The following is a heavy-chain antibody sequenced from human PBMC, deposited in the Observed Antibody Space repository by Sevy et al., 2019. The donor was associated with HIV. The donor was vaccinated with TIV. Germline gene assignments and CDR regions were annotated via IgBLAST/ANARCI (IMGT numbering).Heavy chain of an antibody. CDR2: ISGNGGST. CDR1: GFTFSSYP. J-gene: IGHJ6*03. V-gene: IGHV3-64D*06. Sequence: GGSLRLSCSASGFTFSSYPMHWVRQAPGKGLEYVSVISGNGGSTYYADSVKGRFTISRDNSKNTLYLQMSSLRAEDTAAYYCVRWGDGEDDYMDVWGKGTTVTVSS. D-gene: IGHD4-17*01. CDR3: VRWGDGEDDYMDV.